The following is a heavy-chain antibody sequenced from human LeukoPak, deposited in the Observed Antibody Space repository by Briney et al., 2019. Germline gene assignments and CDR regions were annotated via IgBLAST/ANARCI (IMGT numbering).Heavy chain of an antibody. Sequence: SETLSLTCTVSGGSISSYYWSWIRQPPGKGLEWIGYIFYSGSTNYNPSLKSRVTMSVDTSKNQFSLKLSSVTAADTAVYYCARRGDGYNLYFDYWGQGTLVTVSS. CDR2: IFYSGST. V-gene: IGHV4-59*08. D-gene: IGHD5-24*01. CDR3: ARRGDGYNLYFDY. J-gene: IGHJ4*02. CDR1: GGSISSYY.